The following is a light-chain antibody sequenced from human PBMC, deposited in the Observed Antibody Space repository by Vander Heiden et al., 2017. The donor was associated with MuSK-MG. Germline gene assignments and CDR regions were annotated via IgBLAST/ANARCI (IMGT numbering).Light chain of an antibody. V-gene: IGKV1-27*01. CDR1: QGIGNY. Sequence: DIQLTQSPSSLSAAVGDRVTMTCRASQGIGNYLAWYQQKPGKPPMVLIYLASTLQSGVPSRFSGSGSGTDFTLTISSLQPEDVATYYCQKYNSVPPTFGPGTKVXIK. CDR3: QKYNSVPPT. J-gene: IGKJ3*01. CDR2: LAS.